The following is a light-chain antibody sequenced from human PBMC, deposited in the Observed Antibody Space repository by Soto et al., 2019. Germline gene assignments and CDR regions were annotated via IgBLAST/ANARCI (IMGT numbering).Light chain of an antibody. J-gene: IGKJ1*01. CDR1: QSVSTY. Sequence: IVLTQSPATLSLSPGERATLSCRASQSVSTYLAWYQQKPGQAPRLLIYDASNRAAGIPARFSGSGSGTDFTLTISRLEPEDFAVYYCQQRSNWPPSWTFGQGTTGDIK. V-gene: IGKV3-11*01. CDR2: DAS. CDR3: QQRSNWPPSWT.